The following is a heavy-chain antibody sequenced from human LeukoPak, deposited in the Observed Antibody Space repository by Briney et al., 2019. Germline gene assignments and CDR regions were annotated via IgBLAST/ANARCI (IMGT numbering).Heavy chain of an antibody. D-gene: IGHD2-2*01. V-gene: IGHV3-15*01. CDR3: ATEVVVPRWFDP. CDR2: IKSKTDGGTT. J-gene: IGHJ5*02. Sequence: GGSLRLSCAASGFTFSNAWMSWVRQAPGKGLEWVGHIKSKTDGGTTDYAAPVKGRFTISRDDSKNTLYLQMNSLKIEDTAVYYCATEVVVPRWFDPWGQGTLVTVSS. CDR1: GFTFSNAW.